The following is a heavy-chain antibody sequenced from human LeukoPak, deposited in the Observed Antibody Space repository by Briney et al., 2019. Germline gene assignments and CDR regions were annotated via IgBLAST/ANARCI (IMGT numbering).Heavy chain of an antibody. J-gene: IGHJ4*02. CDR2: ISGSGDST. CDR1: GFTFSSYA. CDR3: AKTRPLDSSSWSHGDY. Sequence: GSLRLSCAASGFTFSSYAMSWVRQAPGKGLEWVSAISGSGDSTYYGDSVKDRFTISRDNSKNTLYLQMNSLRAEDTAVYYCAKTRPLDSSSWSHGDYWGQGTLVTVSS. V-gene: IGHV3-23*01. D-gene: IGHD6-13*01.